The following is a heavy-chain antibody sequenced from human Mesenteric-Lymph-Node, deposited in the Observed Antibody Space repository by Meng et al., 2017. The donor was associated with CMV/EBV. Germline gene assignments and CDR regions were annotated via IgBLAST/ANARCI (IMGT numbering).Heavy chain of an antibody. V-gene: IGHV3-21*01. CDR3: ARAKIYSYGYYYYGMDV. CDR2: ISSSSSYI. D-gene: IGHD5-18*01. Sequence: GESLKISCAASGFTFSSYSMNWVRQAPGKGLEWVSSISSSSSYISYADSVKGRFTISRDNAKNSLYLQMNSLRAEDTAVYYCARAKIYSYGYYYYGMDVWGQGTTVTVSS. CDR1: GFTFSSYS. J-gene: IGHJ6*02.